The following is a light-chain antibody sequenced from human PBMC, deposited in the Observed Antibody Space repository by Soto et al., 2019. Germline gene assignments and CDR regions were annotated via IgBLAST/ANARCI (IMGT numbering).Light chain of an antibody. Sequence: ERVMTQSPAILSVSPGDRATLSCMAGHSVSNNLAWYQQKPGQTPRLVIYGASNRATGIPARFSGSGSGTDFTLTISSLQSEDFAVYYCQHYNYWPPKTFGQGTKVDIK. CDR2: GAS. CDR1: HSVSNN. J-gene: IGKJ1*01. V-gene: IGKV3-15*01. CDR3: QHYNYWPPKT.